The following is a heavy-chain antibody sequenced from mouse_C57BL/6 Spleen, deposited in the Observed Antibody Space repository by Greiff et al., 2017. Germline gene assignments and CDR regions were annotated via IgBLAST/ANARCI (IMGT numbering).Heavy chain of an antibody. CDR1: GFSLTSYG. V-gene: IGHV2-6-1*01. CDR3: ARHPGNGAMDY. D-gene: IGHD2-1*01. J-gene: IGHJ4*01. CDR2: IWSDGST. Sequence: QVQLKESGPGLVAPSQSLSITCTASGFSLTSYGVHWVRQPPGKGLEWLVVIWSDGSTTYNSALKSRLSSSKDNPKSKVFLKMNSLQTDDTARCYCARHPGNGAMDYWGQGTSVTVSS.